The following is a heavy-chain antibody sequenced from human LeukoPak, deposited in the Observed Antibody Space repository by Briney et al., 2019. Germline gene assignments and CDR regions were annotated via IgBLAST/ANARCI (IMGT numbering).Heavy chain of an antibody. D-gene: IGHD6-6*01. CDR2: INAGNGNT. CDR1: GYTFTSYA. Sequence: ASVKVSCKASGYTFTSYAMHWVRQAPGQRLEWMGGINAGNGNTKYSQKFQGRVTITRDTSASTAYMELSSLRSEDTAVYYCARSRSIAAPSAFFDYWGQGTLVTVSS. V-gene: IGHV1-3*01. J-gene: IGHJ4*02. CDR3: ARSRSIAAPSAFFDY.